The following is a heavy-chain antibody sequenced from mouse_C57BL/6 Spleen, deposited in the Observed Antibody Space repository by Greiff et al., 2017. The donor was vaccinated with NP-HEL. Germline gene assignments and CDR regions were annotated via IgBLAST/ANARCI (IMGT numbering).Heavy chain of an antibody. CDR3: ARSPRLSHYYAMDY. J-gene: IGHJ4*01. CDR2: INPGSGGT. CDR1: GYAFTNYL. D-gene: IGHD1-1*02. V-gene: IGHV1-54*01. Sequence: VQLQQSGAELVRPGTSVKVSCKASGYAFTNYLIEWVKQRPGQGLEWIGVINPGSGGTNYNEKFKGKATLTADKSSSTAYMQLSSLTSEDSAVYFCARSPRLSHYYAMDYWGQGTSVTVSS.